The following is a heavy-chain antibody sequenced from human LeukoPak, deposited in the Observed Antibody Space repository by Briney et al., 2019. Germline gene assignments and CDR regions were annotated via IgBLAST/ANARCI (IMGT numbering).Heavy chain of an antibody. J-gene: IGHJ4*02. V-gene: IGHV4-39*01. CDR1: GGSISSSSYY. CDR2: IYYSGST. D-gene: IGHD4-23*01. CDR3: ARNTTTVGDRRTFDY. Sequence: SETLSLTCTVSGGSISSSSYYWGWIRQPPGKGLEWIGSIYYSGSTFYNPSLKSRVTISLDTSKNQFSLKLSSVTAADTAVYYCARNTTTVGDRRTFDYWGQGSLVTVSS.